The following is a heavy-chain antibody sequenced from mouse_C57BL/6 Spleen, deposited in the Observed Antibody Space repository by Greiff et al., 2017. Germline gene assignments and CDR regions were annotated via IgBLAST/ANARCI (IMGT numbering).Heavy chain of an antibody. CDR1: GYTFSDDC. J-gene: IGHJ4*01. Sequence: VQLQQSGAELVTPGASVKISCKASGYTFSDDCMHWVKQRPGQGLEWIGQIYPVDGDPNYTGKFKGKATLTADTSSSTAYMQLSSLTSEDTAVYYCARTYDDGRYAMDYWGQGTSVTVSS. CDR2: IYPVDGDP. D-gene: IGHD2-4*01. CDR3: ARTYDDGRYAMDY. V-gene: IGHV1-80*01.